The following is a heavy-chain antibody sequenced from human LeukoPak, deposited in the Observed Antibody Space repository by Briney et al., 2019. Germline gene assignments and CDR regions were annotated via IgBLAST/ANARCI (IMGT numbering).Heavy chain of an antibody. Sequence: ASVKVSCKASGYTFTSYGISWVRQAPGQGLEWMGWISAYNGNTNYAQKLQGRVTMTTDTSTSTAYMELRSLRSDDTAVYYCARVENDFWSGYPTHFDYWGQGTLVTVSS. CDR3: ARVENDFWSGYPTHFDY. CDR2: ISAYNGNT. D-gene: IGHD3-3*01. J-gene: IGHJ4*02. CDR1: GYTFTSYG. V-gene: IGHV1-18*01.